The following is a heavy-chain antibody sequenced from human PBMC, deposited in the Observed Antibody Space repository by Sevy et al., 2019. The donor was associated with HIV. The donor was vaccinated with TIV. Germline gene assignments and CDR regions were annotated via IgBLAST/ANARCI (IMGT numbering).Heavy chain of an antibody. V-gene: IGHV1-69*08. CDR1: GGIFGTYT. D-gene: IGHD4-17*01. CDR2: IIPNIGTT. CDR3: ARGAGVTTLLQTSD. Sequence: ASVKVSCKASGGIFGTYTITWVRQAPGQGLEWMGRIIPNIGTTNYAQNFLGRVTITADESTSTAYMELTGLTSDDTAVYYCARGAGVTTLLQTSDWGQGTLVTVSS. J-gene: IGHJ4*02.